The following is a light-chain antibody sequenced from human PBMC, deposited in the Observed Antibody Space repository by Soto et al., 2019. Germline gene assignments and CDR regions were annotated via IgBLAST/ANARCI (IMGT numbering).Light chain of an antibody. CDR1: QSISSY. CDR3: QQSYSSPFT. J-gene: IGKJ3*01. V-gene: IGKV1-39*01. Sequence: DIQMTQSPSSLSASVGDRVTISCRASQSISSYLNWHQQKPGIAPKLLIYDASNLQSGVPSRFSGSGSGTDFTLTISSLQPEDFATYYCQQSYSSPFTFGPGTKVDIK. CDR2: DAS.